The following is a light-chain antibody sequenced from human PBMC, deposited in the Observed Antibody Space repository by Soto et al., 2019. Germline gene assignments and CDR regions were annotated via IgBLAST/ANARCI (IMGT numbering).Light chain of an antibody. J-gene: IGKJ1*01. Sequence: DIHMTQSPSTLSASVGDRVTITCRASQSISIWLAWYQQKPGKAPNLLIYKTSSIETGVPSRFSGSGSGTEFTLTISSLQPDDFATYYCQHYNDCSLTFGQGPKVEVK. CDR3: QHYNDCSLT. CDR1: QSISIW. CDR2: KTS. V-gene: IGKV1-5*03.